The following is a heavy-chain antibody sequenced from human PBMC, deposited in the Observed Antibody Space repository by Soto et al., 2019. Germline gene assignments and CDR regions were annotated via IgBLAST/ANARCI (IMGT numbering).Heavy chain of an antibody. D-gene: IGHD5-12*01. Sequence: NPSETLSLTCTVSGGSVSSGSYYWSWIRQPPGKGLEWIGYIYYSGSTNYNPSLKSRVTISVDTSKNQFSLKLSSVTAADTAVYYCARLYGYNFVRRGTFDYWGQGTLVTVSS. CDR2: IYYSGST. J-gene: IGHJ4*02. CDR1: GGSVSSGSYY. CDR3: ARLYGYNFVRRGTFDY. V-gene: IGHV4-61*01.